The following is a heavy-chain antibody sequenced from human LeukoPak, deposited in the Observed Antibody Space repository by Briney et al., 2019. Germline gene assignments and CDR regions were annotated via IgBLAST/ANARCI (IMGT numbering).Heavy chain of an antibody. CDR2: INHSGST. CDR1: GGSFSGYY. V-gene: IGHV4-34*01. CDR3: ARGYFWAIAVAGYYFDY. Sequence: SETLSLTCAVYGGSFSGYYWSWIRQPPGKGLEWIGEINHSGSTNYNPSLKSRVTISVDTSKNQFSLKLSSVTAADTAVYFCARGYFWAIAVAGYYFDYWGQGTLVTVSS. D-gene: IGHD6-19*01. J-gene: IGHJ4*02.